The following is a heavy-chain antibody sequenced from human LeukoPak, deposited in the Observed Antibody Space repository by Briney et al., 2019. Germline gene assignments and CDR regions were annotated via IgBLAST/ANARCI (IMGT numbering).Heavy chain of an antibody. J-gene: IGHJ5*02. V-gene: IGHV4-30-2*01. CDR2: IYHGGST. CDR3: ARDSLPGIAAAGTGNWFDP. Sequence: SETLSLTCTVSGGSISSGGYYWSWIRQPPGKGLEWIGYIYHGGSTYYNPSLKSRVTISVDRSKNQFSLKLSSVTAADTAVYYCARDSLPGIAAAGTGNWFDPWGQGTLVTVSS. CDR1: GGSISSGGYY. D-gene: IGHD6-13*01.